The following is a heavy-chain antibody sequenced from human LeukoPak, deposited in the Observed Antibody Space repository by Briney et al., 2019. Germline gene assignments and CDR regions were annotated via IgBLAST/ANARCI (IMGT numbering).Heavy chain of an antibody. CDR1: GFTFSSYS. J-gene: IGHJ4*02. V-gene: IGHV3-21*01. CDR2: ISSSSSYI. Sequence: GGSLRLSCAASGFTFSSYSMNWVRQAPGKGLGWVSSISSSSSYIYYADSVKGRFTISRDNAKNSLYLQMNSLRAEDTAVYYCARDRTGVFDYWGQGTLVTVSS. CDR3: ARDRTGVFDY. D-gene: IGHD7-27*01.